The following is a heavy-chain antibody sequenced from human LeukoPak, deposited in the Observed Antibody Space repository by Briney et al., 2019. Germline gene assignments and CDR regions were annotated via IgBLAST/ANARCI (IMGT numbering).Heavy chain of an antibody. J-gene: IGHJ5*02. CDR2: INAGNGNT. Sequence: ASVKVSCKASGYTFTIYAMHWVRQAPGQRLEWMGWINAGNGNTKYSQKFQGRVTMTEDTSTDTAYMELSSLRSEDTAVYYCATGRYYDSSGYYFRHNWFDPWGQGTLVTVSS. CDR3: ATGRYYDSSGYYFRHNWFDP. V-gene: IGHV1-3*01. CDR1: GYTFTIYA. D-gene: IGHD3-22*01.